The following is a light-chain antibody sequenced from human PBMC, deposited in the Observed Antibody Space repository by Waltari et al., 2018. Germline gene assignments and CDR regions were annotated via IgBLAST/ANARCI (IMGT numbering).Light chain of an antibody. V-gene: IGKV3-20*01. CDR2: SAS. CDR1: QSVSSSY. CDR3: QQYGSSPLFT. J-gene: IGKJ3*01. Sequence: EFVLTQSPGTLSLSPGERATLSCRASQSVSSSYLTWDQQKPGQAPRLLMYSASSRATGIPDRFSGSGSGTDFILTISRLEPEDFAVYYCQQYGSSPLFTFGPGTKVDIK.